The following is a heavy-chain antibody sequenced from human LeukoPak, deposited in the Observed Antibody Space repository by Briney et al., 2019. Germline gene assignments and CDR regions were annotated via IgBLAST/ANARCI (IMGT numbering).Heavy chain of an antibody. Sequence: GGSLRLSCAASRFTFSSYGMHWVRQAPGKGLEWVAVISYDGSNKYYADSVKGRFTISRDNSKNTLYLQMNSLRAEDTAVYYCAKGMREGGNWFDPWGQGTLVTVSS. V-gene: IGHV3-30*18. J-gene: IGHJ5*02. CDR3: AKGMREGGNWFDP. CDR1: RFTFSSYG. CDR2: ISYDGSNK. D-gene: IGHD3-16*01.